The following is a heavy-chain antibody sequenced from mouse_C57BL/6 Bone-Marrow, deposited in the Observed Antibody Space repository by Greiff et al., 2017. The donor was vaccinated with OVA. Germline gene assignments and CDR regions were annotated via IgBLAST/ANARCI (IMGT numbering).Heavy chain of an antibody. J-gene: IGHJ2*01. CDR3: ARSTTVVGKNYFDY. CDR1: GYTFTSYW. CDR2: IHPNSGST. Sequence: QVQLQQPGAELVKPGASVKLSCKASGYTFTSYWMHWVKQRPGQGLEWIGMIHPNSGSTNYNEKFKSKATLTVDKSSSTAYMQLSSQTSEDTTVYYCARSTTVVGKNYFDYWGQGTTLTVSS. V-gene: IGHV1-64*01. D-gene: IGHD1-1*01.